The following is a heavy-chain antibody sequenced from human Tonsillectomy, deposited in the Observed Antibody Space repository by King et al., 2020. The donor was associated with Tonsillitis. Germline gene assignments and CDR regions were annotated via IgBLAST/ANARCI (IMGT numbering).Heavy chain of an antibody. CDR3: VKTRGFDP. CDR2: MIINGDAT. V-gene: IGHV3-64D*06. CDR1: GFTFSNYA. J-gene: IGHJ5*02. Sequence: VQLVESGGGLFQPGGSLRLSCSASGFTFSNYAMHWVRQAPGKGLEQVSAMIINGDATYYADSVKGRFTISRDNSKNTLYLQMSSLRAEDTAVYYCVKTRGFDPWGQGTLVTVSS.